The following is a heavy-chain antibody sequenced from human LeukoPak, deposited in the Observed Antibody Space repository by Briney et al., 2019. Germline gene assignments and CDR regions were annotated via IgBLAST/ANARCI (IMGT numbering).Heavy chain of an antibody. D-gene: IGHD2-8*01. CDR2: INHSGST. Sequence: SETLSLTCAVYGGSFSGYYWSWIRQPPGKGLEWIGEINHSGSTNYNPSLKSRVTISVDTSKNQFSLKLSSVTAADTAVYYCARDNDPFDYWGQGTLVTVSS. J-gene: IGHJ4*02. V-gene: IGHV4-34*01. CDR1: GGSFSGYY. CDR3: ARDNDPFDY.